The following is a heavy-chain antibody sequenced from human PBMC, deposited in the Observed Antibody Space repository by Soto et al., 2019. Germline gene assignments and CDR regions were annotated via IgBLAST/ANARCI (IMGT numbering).Heavy chain of an antibody. V-gene: IGHV3-21*01. CDR1: GFTFTRYS. Sequence: GGSLRLSCAASGFTFTRYSMNWVRQAPGKGLEWVSSISSTTNYIYYADSMKGRFTVSRDNAKNSVYLEMNSLSAEDTAVYYCARESEGLTSNFDYWGQGTLVTVSS. J-gene: IGHJ4*02. CDR2: ISSTTNYI. CDR3: ARESEGLTSNFDY.